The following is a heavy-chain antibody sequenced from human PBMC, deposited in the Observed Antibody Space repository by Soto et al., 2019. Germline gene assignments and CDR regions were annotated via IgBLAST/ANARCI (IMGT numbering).Heavy chain of an antibody. Sequence: PGGSLRLSCAASGFTFSTYGMHWVRQAPGKGLEWVAIIWFDGSNKYYAESVKGRFTISRDNSKNTVYLQMNSLRAEDTAMYYCARDLQGSALGHWGHGILVTVSS. CDR3: ARDLQGSALGH. J-gene: IGHJ5*02. V-gene: IGHV3-33*01. CDR2: IWFDGSNK. CDR1: GFTFSTYG. D-gene: IGHD6-19*01.